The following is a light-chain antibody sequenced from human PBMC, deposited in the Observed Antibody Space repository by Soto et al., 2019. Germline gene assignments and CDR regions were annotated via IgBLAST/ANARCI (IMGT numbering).Light chain of an antibody. CDR3: QHRSNLLT. J-gene: IGKJ4*01. V-gene: IGKV3-11*01. CDR2: DAS. Sequence: EFVLTQSPGTLSLSPGERATLSCRASQSVSSIYLAWYQQKPGQAPRLLIYDASNRATGIPARFSGSGSGTDFTLTISSLEPEDFAVYYFQHRSNLLTFGGGTKVDIK. CDR1: QSVSSIY.